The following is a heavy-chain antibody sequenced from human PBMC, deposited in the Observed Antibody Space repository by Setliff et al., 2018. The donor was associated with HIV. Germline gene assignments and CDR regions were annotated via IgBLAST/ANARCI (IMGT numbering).Heavy chain of an antibody. CDR2: MNPDSGNT. J-gene: IGHJ3*02. D-gene: IGHD2-21*01. CDR1: GYSFTTHD. Sequence: ASVKVSCKASGYSFTTHDINWVRQSPGQGLEWMGWMNPDSGNTFYAQKFKGRVTMTRDTSTNTAYMELSSLTSDDTAVYFCARGSVSMVMFILVSAFDIWGQGTLVTVSS. CDR3: ARGSVSMVMFILVSAFDI. V-gene: IGHV1-8*02.